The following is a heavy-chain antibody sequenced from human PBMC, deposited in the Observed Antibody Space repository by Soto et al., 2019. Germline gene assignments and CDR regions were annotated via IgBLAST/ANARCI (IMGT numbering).Heavy chain of an antibody. CDR2: LYYSGSTT. Sequence: PSETLSLTCTVSGGSISSYYWSWIRQPPGQGLEWIGYLYYSGSTTNYNPSLNSRVAISLDTSKNKFSLKLRSVTAADTAVYFFARIGFVDTAMVTTYYFDYWGQGTLVTVSS. CDR3: ARIGFVDTAMVTTYYFDY. V-gene: IGHV4-59*12. CDR1: GGSISSYY. J-gene: IGHJ4*02. D-gene: IGHD5-18*01.